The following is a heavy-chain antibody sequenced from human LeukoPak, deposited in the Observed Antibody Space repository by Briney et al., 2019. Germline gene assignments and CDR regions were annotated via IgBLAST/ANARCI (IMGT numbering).Heavy chain of an antibody. CDR1: GGSISSYY. CDR3: ARHAQWLYGHFDY. CDR2: IYYSGST. D-gene: IGHD3-22*01. J-gene: IGHJ4*02. V-gene: IGHV4-59*08. Sequence: SETLSLTCTVSGGSISSYYWSWIRQPPGKGLEWIGYIYYSGSTNYNPSLKNRVTISVDTSKNQFSLKLSSVTAADTAVYYCARHAQWLYGHFDYWGQGTLVTVSS.